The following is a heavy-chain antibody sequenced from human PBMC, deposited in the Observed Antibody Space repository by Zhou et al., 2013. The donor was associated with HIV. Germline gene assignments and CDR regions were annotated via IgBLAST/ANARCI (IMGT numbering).Heavy chain of an antibody. Sequence: QVQLVQSGAEVKKPGSSVKVSCQVSGGRFSNYGLSWVRQAPGQGLEWMGRIVPAINRAKYAQKFQGRVILTADKITDTAYMELRSLRSEDTAIFYCARDPQIEIRGNAFDIWGQGTVVTVSS. CDR3: ARDPQIEIRGNAFDI. CDR1: GGRFSNYG. J-gene: IGHJ3*02. V-gene: IGHV1-69*04. CDR2: IVPAINRA. D-gene: IGHD3-10*01.